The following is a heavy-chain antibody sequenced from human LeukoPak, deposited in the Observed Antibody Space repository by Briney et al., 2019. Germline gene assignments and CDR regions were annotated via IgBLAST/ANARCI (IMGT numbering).Heavy chain of an antibody. CDR3: AKVRDTRDWYKDAFDV. D-gene: IGHD6-19*01. CDR1: GFTFSDCW. V-gene: IGHV3-23*01. Sequence: PGGSLSLSCAASGFTFSDCWMHWVRQAPGKGLEWVSAITGTGCITYYVASVKGRFTVSTDNSRNPLYLQMSSLRAEDSAMYYCAKVRDTRDWYKDAFDVWGQGTRVTVSS. CDR2: ITGTGCIT. J-gene: IGHJ3*01.